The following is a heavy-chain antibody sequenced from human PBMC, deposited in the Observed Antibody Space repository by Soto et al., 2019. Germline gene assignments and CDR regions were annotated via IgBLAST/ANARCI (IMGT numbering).Heavy chain of an antibody. V-gene: IGHV1-2*02. CDR3: ARVREGIAVAGNFDY. CDR2: INPNSGGT. D-gene: IGHD6-19*01. Sequence: ASVKVSCKASGYTFTGYYMHWVRQAPGQGLEWMGWINPNSGGTNYAQKFQGRVTMTRDTSISTAYMELSRLRSDDTAVYYCARVREGIAVAGNFDYWGQGTLVTSPQ. J-gene: IGHJ4*02. CDR1: GYTFTGYY.